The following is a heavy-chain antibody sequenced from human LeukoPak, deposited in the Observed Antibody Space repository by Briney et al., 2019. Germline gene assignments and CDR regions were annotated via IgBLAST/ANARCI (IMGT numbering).Heavy chain of an antibody. J-gene: IGHJ5*01. CDR3: ALAPNSNWFDF. Sequence: SETLSLTCTVSGDSISNFYRNWIRQSPGKGLEWIGNIHYSGSSVYNPSLKSRVTISIDTSRKQFFLKLNSVTAADTAVYFCALAPNSNWFDFWGPGTLVTVSS. CDR1: GDSISNFY. CDR2: IHYSGSS. D-gene: IGHD2-8*01. V-gene: IGHV4-59*03.